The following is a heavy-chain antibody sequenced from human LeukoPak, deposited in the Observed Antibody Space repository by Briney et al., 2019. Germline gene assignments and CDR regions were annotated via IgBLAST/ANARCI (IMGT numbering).Heavy chain of an antibody. D-gene: IGHD3-10*02. CDR3: AKAGERDAALMFGGGIDNAKYYFDY. J-gene: IGHJ4*02. Sequence: PGGSLILSCAASGFTFSNYAMSWVRQVPGRGLEWVSTISSRGDSTYYADSVKGRFTISRDNSKNSLYLQMNSLRAEDTAVYYCAKAGERDAALMFGGGIDNAKYYFDYWGQGTLVTVSS. CDR2: ISSRGDST. CDR1: GFTFSNYA. V-gene: IGHV3-23*01.